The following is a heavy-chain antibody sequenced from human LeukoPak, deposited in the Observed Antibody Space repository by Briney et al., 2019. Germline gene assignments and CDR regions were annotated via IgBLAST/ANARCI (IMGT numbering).Heavy chain of an antibody. CDR2: ISSSSSYI. Sequence: TGGSLRLSCAASGFTFSAYDMNWVRQAPGKGLEWVSSISSSSSYIYYADSVKGRFTISRDNAKNSLYLQMNSLRAEDTAVYYCAKGLAARPPLRDFDYWGQGTLVTVSS. D-gene: IGHD6-6*01. V-gene: IGHV3-21*01. J-gene: IGHJ4*02. CDR3: AKGLAARPPLRDFDY. CDR1: GFTFSAYD.